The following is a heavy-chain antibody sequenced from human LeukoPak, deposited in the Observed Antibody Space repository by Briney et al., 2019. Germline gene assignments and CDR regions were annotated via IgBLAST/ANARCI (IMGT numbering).Heavy chain of an antibody. V-gene: IGHV4-59*01. J-gene: IGHJ4*02. D-gene: IGHD3-22*01. CDR2: IYYSGGA. CDR3: ARVARPDTSGYYHFDY. Sequence: SETLSLTCTVSGGSISSYYWGWIRQPPGKGLEWIGFIYYSGGANYNPSLQSRVTISVDTSKNQFSLKLSSVTAADTAVYYCARVARPDTSGYYHFDYWGQGTLVTVSS. CDR1: GGSISSYY.